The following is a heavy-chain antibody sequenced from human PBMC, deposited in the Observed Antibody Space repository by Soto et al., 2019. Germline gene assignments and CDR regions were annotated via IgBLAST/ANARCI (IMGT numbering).Heavy chain of an antibody. D-gene: IGHD1-26*01. CDR3: ARDLAWAFDS. J-gene: IGHJ4*02. Sequence: WGSLRLSCSASGFTFSTFSMNWFRQAPGKGLEWLSYIGGSGGSISYADSVKGRFTISRDNGKNTLYLQMSSLRDEDTAVYYCARDLAWAFDSWGQGALVTVSS. V-gene: IGHV3-48*02. CDR1: GFTFSTFS. CDR2: IGGSGGSI.